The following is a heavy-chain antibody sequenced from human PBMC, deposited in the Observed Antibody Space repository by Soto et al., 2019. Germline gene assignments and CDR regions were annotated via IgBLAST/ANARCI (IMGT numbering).Heavy chain of an antibody. J-gene: IGHJ6*03. CDR2: IYYTGST. Sequence: QLQLQESGPGLVKPSETLSLTCSVSGGSISGSNNYWGWIRQPPGKGLEWIGNIYYTGSTYYNPPLTNRVTISTATSRNQFSLNMSSETAADTAVYYCASLGDYYYMDVWGKGTTVTVSS. V-gene: IGHV4-39*01. CDR1: GGSISGSNNY. CDR3: ASLGDYYYMDV. D-gene: IGHD7-27*01.